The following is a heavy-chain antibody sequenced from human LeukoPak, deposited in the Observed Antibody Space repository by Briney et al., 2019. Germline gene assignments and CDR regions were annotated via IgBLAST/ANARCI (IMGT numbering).Heavy chain of an antibody. V-gene: IGHV3-74*01. J-gene: IGHJ4*02. D-gene: IGHD3-16*01. Sequence: SGGSLRLSCAASGFPFSDFWMYWVRHAPGKGLVWISNINEYGTTSYADSVKGRFTISRDNAKNILYLQMNSLRAEDTTVYYCARVRGGNWGRGTLVTVSS. CDR2: INEYGTT. CDR3: ARVRGGN. CDR1: GFPFSDFW.